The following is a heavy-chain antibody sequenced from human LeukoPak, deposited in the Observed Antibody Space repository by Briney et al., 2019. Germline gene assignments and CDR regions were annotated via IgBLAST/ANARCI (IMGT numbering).Heavy chain of an antibody. J-gene: IGHJ6*02. CDR3: SRGPIQLWVHNGVDV. V-gene: IGHV3-49*04. D-gene: IGHD5-18*01. CDR2: IRSKAYRRTT. Sequence: PGGSLRLSCTTSGFNFGDHAMTSVRQPPGGGIESVGLIRSKAYRRTTEYAASVKGRFTISRDDSKSVVYLQMNSLKSEDTAVYYCSRGPIQLWVHNGVDVWGQGTTVTVSS. CDR1: GFNFGDHA.